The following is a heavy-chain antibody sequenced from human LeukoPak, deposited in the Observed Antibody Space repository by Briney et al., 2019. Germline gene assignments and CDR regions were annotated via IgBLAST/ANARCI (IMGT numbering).Heavy chain of an antibody. V-gene: IGHV1-46*01. CDR2: INPSGGST. CDR3: ARDSRWNDAVNLWLEGPDY. Sequence: GASVKVSCKASGGTFSSYAISWVRQAPGQGLEWMGIINPSGGSTSYAQKFQGRVTMTRDMSTSTVYMELSSLRSEDTAVYYCARDSRWNDAVNLWLEGPDYWGQGTLVTVFS. J-gene: IGHJ4*02. CDR1: GGTFSSYA. D-gene: IGHD1-1*01.